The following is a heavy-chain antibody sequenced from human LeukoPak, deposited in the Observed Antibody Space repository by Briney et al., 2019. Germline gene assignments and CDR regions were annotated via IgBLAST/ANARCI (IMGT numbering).Heavy chain of an antibody. CDR1: GYTFTSYG. D-gene: IGHD4-17*01. CDR2: ISAYNGNT. V-gene: IGHV1-18*01. Sequence: ASVKVSCKASGYTFTSYGISWVRQAPGQGLEGMGWISAYNGNTNYAQKLQGRVTMTTDTSANTAYMNLSSLRSEDTAVYYCARLSSHYGDYKVDPWGQGTLVTVSS. CDR3: ARLSSHYGDYKVDP. J-gene: IGHJ5*02.